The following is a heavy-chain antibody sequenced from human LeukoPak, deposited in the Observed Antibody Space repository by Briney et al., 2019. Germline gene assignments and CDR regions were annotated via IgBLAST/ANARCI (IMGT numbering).Heavy chain of an antibody. J-gene: IGHJ4*02. CDR3: ARDPTYFDWLPVY. D-gene: IGHD3-9*01. CDR1: GFTFSSYS. V-gene: IGHV3-21*01. Sequence: PGGSLSLYCAAYGFTFSSYSMNWVPQAPGKGLEGVWTISSSSSYISDADSAKGRLTISRDNTKTSLYLQMNSLRAEDTAVYYCARDPTYFDWLPVYWGQGTLVTVSS. CDR2: ISSSSSYI.